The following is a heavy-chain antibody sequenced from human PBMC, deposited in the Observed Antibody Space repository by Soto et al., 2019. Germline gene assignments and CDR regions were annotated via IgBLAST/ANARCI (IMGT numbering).Heavy chain of an antibody. CDR1: GFTFSSYG. CDR3: ARGTATDGLDS. D-gene: IGHD2-21*02. J-gene: IGHJ5*01. Sequence: GGSLRLSCVASGFTFSSYGVHWVRQAPGKGLEWVAFIWYDGRNENYTDSVKGRFSISRDNSKNTLFLQMNSLRADDTAVYYCARGTATDGLDSWGQGTLVTVSS. CDR2: IWYDGRNE. V-gene: IGHV3-33*01.